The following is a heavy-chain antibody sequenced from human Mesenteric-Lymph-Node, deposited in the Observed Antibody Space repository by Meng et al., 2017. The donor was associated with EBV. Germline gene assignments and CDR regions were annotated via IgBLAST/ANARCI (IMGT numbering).Heavy chain of an antibody. J-gene: IGHJ4*02. Sequence: QFQRQESGSGLVKPSQTLSLTCAVSGGSVSSGGYSWSWIRQPPGKGLEWIGYIYHFGSPNYNPSLKSRVTISVDRSKNQFSLNLTSMTAADTAVYYCARRGIAEGFDFWGQGTLVTVSS. V-gene: IGHV4-30-2*01. CDR1: GGSVSSGGYS. CDR2: IYHFGSP. CDR3: ARRGIAEGFDF.